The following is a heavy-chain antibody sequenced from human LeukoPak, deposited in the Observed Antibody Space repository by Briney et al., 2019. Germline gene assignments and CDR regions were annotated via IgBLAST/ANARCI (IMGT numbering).Heavy chain of an antibody. CDR2: ISYDGSNN. CDR3: AKDEQWLVADAFDI. D-gene: IGHD6-19*01. CDR1: GFTFRSYG. V-gene: IGHV3-30*18. Sequence: GRSLRLSCAASGFTFRSYGMHWVRQAPGKGLEWVAFISYDGSNNYYADSVKGRFTVSRDNSKNTLYLQMNSLRAEDTAVYYCAKDEQWLVADAFDIWGQGTMVTVSS. J-gene: IGHJ3*02.